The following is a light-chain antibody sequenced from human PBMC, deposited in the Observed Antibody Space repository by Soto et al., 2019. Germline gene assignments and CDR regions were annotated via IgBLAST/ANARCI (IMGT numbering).Light chain of an antibody. V-gene: IGKV3-20*01. J-gene: IGKJ5*01. CDR3: HHYGSSPGT. CDR1: QTLRRTY. Sequence: IVLVQYPWDLRWSAGERATLSWRDSQTLRRTYIAWYQQKPGQAPRVLIYGASKRATGIPDRFSGSGSGTDFSLTISRLEPEDFAVYYCHHYGSSPGTFGQGTRLEIK. CDR2: GAS.